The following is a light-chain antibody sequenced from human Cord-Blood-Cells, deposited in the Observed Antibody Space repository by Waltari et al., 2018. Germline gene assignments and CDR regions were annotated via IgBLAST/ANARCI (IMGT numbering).Light chain of an antibody. Sequence: IQMTQPPSTLSASVGDRATITCRASQSISSWLAWYQQKQGKAPKLLIYKASSLESGVPSRFSGSGSGTEFTLTISSLQPDDFATYYCQQYNSYSPYTFGQGTKLEIK. CDR2: KAS. J-gene: IGKJ2*01. CDR3: QQYNSYSPYT. CDR1: QSISSW. V-gene: IGKV1-5*03.